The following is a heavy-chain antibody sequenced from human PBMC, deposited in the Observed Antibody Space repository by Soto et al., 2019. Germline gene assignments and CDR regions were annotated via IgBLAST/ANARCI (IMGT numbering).Heavy chain of an antibody. CDR2: IYYSGST. J-gene: IGHJ4*02. Sequence: SETLCLTCPVSGGSISSYYWSWIRQPPGKGLEWIGYIYYSGSTNYNPSLKSRVTISVDTSKNQFSLKLSSVTAADTAVYYCARSDGRYWGQGTLVTV. V-gene: IGHV4-59*01. CDR1: GGSISSYY. CDR3: ARSDGRY.